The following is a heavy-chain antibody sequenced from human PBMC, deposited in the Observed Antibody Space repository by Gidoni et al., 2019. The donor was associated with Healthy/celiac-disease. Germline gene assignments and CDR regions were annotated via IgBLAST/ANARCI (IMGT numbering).Heavy chain of an antibody. CDR2: IYYSGST. CDR1: GGPISSSSYY. J-gene: IGHJ4*02. V-gene: IGHV4-39*01. CDR3: ARPHYGGSLIDY. Sequence: QLQLQASGPGLVKPSETLSLTCPVSGGPISSSSYYWGWIRQPPGKGLEWIGSIYYSGSTYYNPSLKSRVTISVDTSKNQFSLKLSSVTAADTAVYYCARPHYGGSLIDYWGQGTLVTVSS. D-gene: IGHD4-17*01.